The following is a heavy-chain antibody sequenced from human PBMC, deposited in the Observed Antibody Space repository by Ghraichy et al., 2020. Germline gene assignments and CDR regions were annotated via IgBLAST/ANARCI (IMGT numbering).Heavy chain of an antibody. J-gene: IGHJ5*02. CDR2: INWNGGST. V-gene: IGHV3-20*01. CDR1: GFTFDDYG. CDR3: ARDATASGYDFWSGYHTNWFDP. Sequence: GGSLRLSCAASGFTFDDYGMSWVRQAPGKGLEWVSGINWNGGSTGYADSVKGRFTISRDNAKNSLYLQMNSLRAEDTALYHCARDATASGYDFWSGYHTNWFDPWGQGTLVTVSS. D-gene: IGHD3-3*01.